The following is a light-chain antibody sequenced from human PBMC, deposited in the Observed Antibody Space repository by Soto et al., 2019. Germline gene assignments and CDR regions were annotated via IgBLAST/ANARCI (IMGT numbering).Light chain of an antibody. Sequence: EIVLTQSPATLSLSPGERATLSCRASQSVSSYLAWYQQKPGQAPRLLIYDASNRATGIPARFSGSGSGTDFTLTISSLEPEDFAVYYCQQRSNCPPGRTFGPGT. V-gene: IGKV3-11*01. CDR2: DAS. CDR3: QQRSNCPPGRT. J-gene: IGKJ1*01. CDR1: QSVSSY.